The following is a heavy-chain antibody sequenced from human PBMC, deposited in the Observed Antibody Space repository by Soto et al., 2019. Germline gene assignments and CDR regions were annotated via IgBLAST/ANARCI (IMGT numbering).Heavy chain of an antibody. Sequence: EVQLVESGGGLVKPGGSLRLSCAASGFTFTTYTMSWVRQAPGKGLEWVSSISSSSSYIYYPDSVKGRFTISRDNAKNTLNLQSYSLRAENTAVYYCARDEKWGAYYYDMDVWGQGTTVTVFS. J-gene: IGHJ6*02. CDR2: ISSSSSYI. CDR3: ARDEKWGAYYYDMDV. V-gene: IGHV3-21*01. D-gene: IGHD1-26*01. CDR1: GFTFTTYT.